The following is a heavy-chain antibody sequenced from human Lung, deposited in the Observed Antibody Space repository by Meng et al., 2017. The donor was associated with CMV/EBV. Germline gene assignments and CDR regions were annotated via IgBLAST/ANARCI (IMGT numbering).Heavy chain of an antibody. J-gene: IGHJ6*02. CDR3: AREQGAMGGNYYYAMDV. D-gene: IGHD3-10*01. V-gene: IGHV3-7*01. CDR2: IKEDGSEK. Sequence: GESLKISCAASGFIFSNYWMTWVRQAPGKGLEWVANIKEDGSEKSYVDSVKGRFTISRDNAKNSLSLEMNSLRAEDMAVYYCAREQGAMGGNYYYAMDVWGRGTTVTVSS. CDR1: GFIFSNYW.